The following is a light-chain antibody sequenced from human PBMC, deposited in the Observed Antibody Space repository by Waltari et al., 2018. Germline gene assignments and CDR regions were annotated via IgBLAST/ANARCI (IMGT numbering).Light chain of an antibody. J-gene: IGLJ3*02. CDR1: SSNIGSNY. CDR2: KNN. Sequence: QSVLTQPPSASGTPGQKVTISCNGSSSNIGSNYVYWYQQFPGTAPKLLIFKNNRQPPGVPDRFSDTKSGTSASMAINGLRAEDEAEYYCAAWDDSLSGLVLGGGTKVTVL. V-gene: IGLV1-47*01. CDR3: AAWDDSLSGLV.